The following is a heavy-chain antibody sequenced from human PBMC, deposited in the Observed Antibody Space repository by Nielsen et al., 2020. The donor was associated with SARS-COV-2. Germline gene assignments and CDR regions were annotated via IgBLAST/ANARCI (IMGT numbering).Heavy chain of an antibody. CDR2: IYSGGST. J-gene: IGHJ4*02. V-gene: IGHV3-53*05. CDR3: ARASCGGDCPPDY. Sequence: GGSLRLSCAASGFTVSSNYMSWVRQAPGKGLEWVSVIYSGGSTYYADSVKGRFTISRDNNRNSLYLQMDRLRTDDTAIYFCARASCGGDCPPDYWGQGTLVTVSS. D-gene: IGHD2-21*02. CDR1: GFTVSSNY.